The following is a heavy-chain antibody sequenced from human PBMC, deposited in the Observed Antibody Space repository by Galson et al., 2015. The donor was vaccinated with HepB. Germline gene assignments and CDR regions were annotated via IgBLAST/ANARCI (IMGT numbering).Heavy chain of an antibody. CDR3: AGLLVSDY. V-gene: IGHV3-30*04. CDR1: GFTFSSYA. J-gene: IGHJ4*02. Sequence: SLRLSCAASGFTFSSYAMHWVRQAPGKGLEWVAVISYDGSNKYYADSVKGRFTISRDNSKNTLYLQMNSLRAEDTAVYYCAGLLVSDYWGQGTLVTVSS. D-gene: IGHD2-8*01. CDR2: ISYDGSNK.